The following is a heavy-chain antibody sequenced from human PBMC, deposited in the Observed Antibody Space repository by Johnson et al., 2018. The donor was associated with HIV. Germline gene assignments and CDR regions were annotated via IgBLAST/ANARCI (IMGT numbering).Heavy chain of an antibody. CDR2: ISSNGGST. V-gene: IGHV3-64*01. J-gene: IGHJ3*02. D-gene: IGHD2-21*02. CDR3: ARGTVCGGDCYSRAFDI. CDR1: GFTFSRYA. Sequence: VQLVESGGGVVRPGRSLRLSCAASGFTFSRYAMHWVRQAPGKGLDYVSAISSNGGSTYYANSVKDRFTISRDNSKNTLYLQMGSLRAEDMAVYYCARGTVCGGDCYSRAFDIWGQGTMVTVSS.